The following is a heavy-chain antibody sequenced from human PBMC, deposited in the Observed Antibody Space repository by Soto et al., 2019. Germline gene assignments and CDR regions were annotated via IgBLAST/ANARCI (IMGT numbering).Heavy chain of an antibody. CDR3: ARDEVVPAALDY. Sequence: PSETLSLTCAVSGYSISSGYYWGWIRQPPGKGLEWIGSIYHSGSTYYNPSLKSRVTISVDTSKNQFSLKLSSVTAADTAVYYCARDEVVPAALDYWGQGTLVTVSS. V-gene: IGHV4-38-2*02. CDR2: IYHSGST. D-gene: IGHD2-2*01. J-gene: IGHJ4*02. CDR1: GYSISSGYY.